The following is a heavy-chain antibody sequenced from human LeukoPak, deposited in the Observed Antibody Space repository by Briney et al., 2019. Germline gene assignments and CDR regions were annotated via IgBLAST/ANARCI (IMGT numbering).Heavy chain of an antibody. D-gene: IGHD6-13*01. CDR1: GYTLTELS. CDR3: ATVPIAAAGSSAFDI. CDR2: FDPEDGET. Sequence: ASVKVSCKVSGYTLTELSMHWVRQAPGKGLEWMGGFDPEDGETICAQKFQGRVTMTEDTSTDTAYMELSSLRSEDTAVYYCATVPIAAAGSSAFDIWGQGTMVTVSS. V-gene: IGHV1-24*01. J-gene: IGHJ3*02.